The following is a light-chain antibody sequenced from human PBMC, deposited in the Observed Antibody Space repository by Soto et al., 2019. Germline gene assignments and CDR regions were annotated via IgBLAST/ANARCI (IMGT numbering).Light chain of an antibody. CDR3: SSYTSSSTYV. CDR1: SSDVGGYNC. CDR2: DVS. J-gene: IGLJ1*01. Sequence: QSALTQPASVSGSPGQSIAISCTGTSSDVGGYNCVSWYQQHPGKAPKLMIYDVSNWPSGVSNRFSGSKSGNTASLTISGLQAEDEADYYCSSYTSSSTYVFGTGTKLTVL. V-gene: IGLV2-14*01.